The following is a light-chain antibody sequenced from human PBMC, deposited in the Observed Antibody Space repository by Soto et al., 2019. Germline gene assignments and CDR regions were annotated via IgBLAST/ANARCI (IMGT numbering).Light chain of an antibody. CDR2: GAS. Sequence: EIVLTQSPGSLSLSPGERATLSCRASQNVSSNFLAWYQQIPGQAPRRLIYGASNRATGIPDRFSGSGSGTDFTLTITSLEPEDFAVSYCQHHGSFFGPATKVDVK. CDR1: QNVSSNF. V-gene: IGKV3-20*01. J-gene: IGKJ3*01. CDR3: QHHGSF.